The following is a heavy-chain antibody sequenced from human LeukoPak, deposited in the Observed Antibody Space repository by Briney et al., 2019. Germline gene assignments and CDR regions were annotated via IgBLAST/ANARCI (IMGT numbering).Heavy chain of an antibody. CDR3: AREDYGDYSVYFQH. CDR2: INPNSGGT. CDR1: GYTFTGYY. D-gene: IGHD4-17*01. Sequence: ASVKVSCKASGYTFTGYYMHWVRQAPGQALEWMGWINPNSGGTNYAQKFQGRVTVTRDTSISTAYMELSRLRSDDTAVYYCAREDYGDYSVYFQHWGQGTLVTVSS. J-gene: IGHJ1*01. V-gene: IGHV1-2*02.